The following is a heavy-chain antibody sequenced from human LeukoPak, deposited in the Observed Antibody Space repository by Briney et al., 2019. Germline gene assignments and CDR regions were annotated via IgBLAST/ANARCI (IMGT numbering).Heavy chain of an antibody. Sequence: ASVKVSCKASGYTFSAYYLHWVRQAPGQGLEWMGWINPNSGGTNYAQKFQGRVTMTRDTSISTAYMELSRLRSDDTAVYYCARSLWVAAFLYFDYWGQGTLVTVSS. CDR2: INPNSGGT. CDR1: GYTFSAYY. CDR3: ARSLWVAAFLYFDY. J-gene: IGHJ4*02. V-gene: IGHV1-2*02. D-gene: IGHD2-15*01.